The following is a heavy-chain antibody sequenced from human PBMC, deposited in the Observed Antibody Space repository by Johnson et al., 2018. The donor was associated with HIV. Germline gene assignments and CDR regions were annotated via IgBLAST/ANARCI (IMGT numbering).Heavy chain of an antibody. J-gene: IGHJ3*02. CDR1: GFTFSSYA. D-gene: IGHD2-2*02. CDR3: ARPNFLYENDAFDI. CDR2: ISYDGSNK. V-gene: IGHV3-30-3*01. Sequence: QVHLVESGGGVVQPGRSLRLSCAASGFTFSSYAMHWVRQAPGKGLEWVAVISYDGSNKYYADSVKGRFTISRDNSKNTLYLQMNSLRAEDTAVYYCARPNFLYENDAFDIWGQGTMVTVSS.